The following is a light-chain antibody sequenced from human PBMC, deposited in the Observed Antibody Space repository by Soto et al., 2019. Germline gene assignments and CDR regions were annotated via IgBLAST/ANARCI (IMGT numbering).Light chain of an antibody. V-gene: IGKV4-1*01. J-gene: IGKJ2*01. CDR3: QQYYRPPDT. CDR2: WAS. CDR1: ETVLNSSRNKNY. Sequence: DIVMTQSPDSLAVSLGERATINCRSSETVLNSSRNKNYLAWYQQKPGQPPKMLIYWASTRNVGVPDRFTGSGSGTDFTLTITSLQSEDVAVYYCQQYYRPPDTFGQGTKVEIK.